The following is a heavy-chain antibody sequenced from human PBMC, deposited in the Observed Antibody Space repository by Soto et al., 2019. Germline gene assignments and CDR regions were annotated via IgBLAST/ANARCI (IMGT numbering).Heavy chain of an antibody. D-gene: IGHD4-17*01. CDR2: STPIFGTA. V-gene: IGHV1-69*12. Sequence: QVQLVQSGAEVKKPGSSVKVSCKASGGTFSSYAISWVRQAPGQGPAWIGGSTPIFGTANYAQKFQGRVTITAGESTSTAYMGLSSLRCEDTAVYYCARDQGAVTTDGLYYYGMDVWGQGTTVTVSS. CDR1: GGTFSSYA. CDR3: ARDQGAVTTDGLYYYGMDV. J-gene: IGHJ6*02.